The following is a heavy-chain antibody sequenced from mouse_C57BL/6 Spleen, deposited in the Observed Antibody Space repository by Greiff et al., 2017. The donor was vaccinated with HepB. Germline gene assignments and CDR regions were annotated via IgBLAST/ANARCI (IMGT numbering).Heavy chain of an antibody. CDR2: ISGGGGNT. Sequence: EVKLMESGGGLVKPGGSLKLSCAASGFTFSSYTMSWVRQTPEKRLEWVATISGGGGNTYYPDSVKGRFTISRDNAKNTLYLQMSSLRSEDTALYYCARQGDYGSRNWYFDVWGTGTTVTVSS. CDR1: GFTFSSYT. D-gene: IGHD1-1*01. V-gene: IGHV5-9*01. CDR3: ARQGDYGSRNWYFDV. J-gene: IGHJ1*03.